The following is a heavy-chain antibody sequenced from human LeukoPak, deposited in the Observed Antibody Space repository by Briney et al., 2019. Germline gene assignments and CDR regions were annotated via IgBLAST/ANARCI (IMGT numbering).Heavy chain of an antibody. J-gene: IGHJ4*02. CDR1: GGSFSGYY. V-gene: IGHV4-34*01. CDR3: ARVARIFTSIVVVPAAIDY. D-gene: IGHD2-2*01. CDR2: INHSGST. Sequence: SETLSLTCAVYGGSFSGYYWSWIRQPPGKGLEWIGEINHSGSTNYNPSLKSRVTISVDTSKNQFSLKLSSVTAADTAVYYCARVARIFTSIVVVPAAIDYWGQGTLVTVSS.